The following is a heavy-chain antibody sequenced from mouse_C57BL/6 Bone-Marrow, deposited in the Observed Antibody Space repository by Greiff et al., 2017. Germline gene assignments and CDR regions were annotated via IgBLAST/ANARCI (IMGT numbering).Heavy chain of an antibody. CDR3: AREDGAWFAY. J-gene: IGHJ3*01. Sequence: EVMLVESGGGLVKPGGSLKLSCAASGFTFSSYAMSWVRQTPENGLEWVATISDGGSSTYYPDNVKGRFTISRDNAKNNLYLQMSHLKSEDTAMYYCAREDGAWFAYWGQGTLVTVSA. CDR2: ISDGGSST. D-gene: IGHD2-3*01. V-gene: IGHV5-4*01. CDR1: GFTFSSYA.